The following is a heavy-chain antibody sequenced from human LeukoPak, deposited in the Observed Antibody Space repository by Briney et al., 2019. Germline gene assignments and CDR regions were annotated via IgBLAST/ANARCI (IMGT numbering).Heavy chain of an antibody. CDR3: ARAITGTTSYYFDY. D-gene: IGHD1-7*01. V-gene: IGHV1-18*01. CDR2: ISAYNGNT. Sequence: ASVKVSCKASGYTFTSYGISWVRQAPGQGLEWMGWISAYNGNTNYAQKFQGRVTITTDESTSTAYMELSSLRSEDTAVYYCARAITGTTSYYFDYWGQGTLVTVSS. J-gene: IGHJ4*02. CDR1: GYTFTSYG.